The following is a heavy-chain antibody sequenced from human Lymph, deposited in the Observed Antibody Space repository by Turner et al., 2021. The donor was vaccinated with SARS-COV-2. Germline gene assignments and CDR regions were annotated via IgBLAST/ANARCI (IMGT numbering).Heavy chain of an antibody. CDR2: IYHSGST. D-gene: IGHD2-15*01. V-gene: IGHV4-4*02. J-gene: IGHJ4*02. CDR1: VASISRINW. CDR3: ATKYCSSGSCSYFDY. Sequence: QVQPQESGQGMVKPSGPLSRTCAVSVASISRINWWSWFRQPPGKGLEWIGEIYHSGSTNYNPSLKIRVTISVDKSKNQFSLKLSSVTAADTAVYYCATKYCSSGSCSYFDYWGQGTLVTVSS.